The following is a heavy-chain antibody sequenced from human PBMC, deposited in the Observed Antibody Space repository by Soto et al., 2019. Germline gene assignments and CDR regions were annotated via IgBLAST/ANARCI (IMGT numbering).Heavy chain of an antibody. CDR3: AKSGQEWSRSPDD. CDR2: LSYDESNT. CDR1: GFTFGDFG. Sequence: QVQLVESGGGVVQPGRSLRLSCLASGFTFGDFGMHWVRQAPGKGLEWVAALSYDESNTYYADAVKGRFTISRDISKNTRYLQINSLRPEDTAVYFCAKSGQEWSRSPDDWGPGTLVTVSS. J-gene: IGHJ4*02. V-gene: IGHV3-30*18. D-gene: IGHD3-3*01.